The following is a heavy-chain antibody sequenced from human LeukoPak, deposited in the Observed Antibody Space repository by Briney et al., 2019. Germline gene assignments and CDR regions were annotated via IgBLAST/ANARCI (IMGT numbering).Heavy chain of an antibody. V-gene: IGHV4-59*08. CDR2: IYYSGST. CDR1: GGSISSYY. CDR3: ARQEEGSYDY. J-gene: IGHJ4*02. D-gene: IGHD3-10*01. Sequence: SETLSLTCTVSGGSISSYYWSWIRQPPGKGLEWIGYIYYSGSTNYNPSLKSRVTTSVDTSKNQFSLKLSSVTAADTAVYYCARQEEGSYDYWGQGTLVTVSS.